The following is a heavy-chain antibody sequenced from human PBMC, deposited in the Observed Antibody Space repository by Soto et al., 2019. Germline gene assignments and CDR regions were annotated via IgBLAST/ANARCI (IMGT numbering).Heavy chain of an antibody. CDR3: ARDHKDTAMAPNWFDP. D-gene: IGHD5-18*01. CDR1: GGSISSGDYY. J-gene: IGHJ5*02. Sequence: SETLSLTCTVSGGSISSGDYYWSWIRQPPGKGLEWIGYIYYSGSTYYNPSLKSRVTISVDTSKNQFSLKLSSVTAADTAVYYCARDHKDTAMAPNWFDPWGQGTLVTVSS. V-gene: IGHV4-30-4*01. CDR2: IYYSGST.